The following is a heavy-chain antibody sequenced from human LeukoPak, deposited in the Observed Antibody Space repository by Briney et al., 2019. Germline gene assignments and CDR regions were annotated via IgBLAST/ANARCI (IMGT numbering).Heavy chain of an antibody. CDR3: ARDLGDSSGYTNWFDP. Sequence: ASVKVSCKASGYTFTGYYMHWVRQAPGQGLEWMGWINPNSGGTNYAQKFQGRVTMTRDTSISTAYMELSRLRSDDTAVYYCARDLGDSSGYTNWFDPWGQGTPVTVSS. J-gene: IGHJ5*02. CDR1: GYTFTGYY. V-gene: IGHV1-2*02. CDR2: INPNSGGT. D-gene: IGHD3-22*01.